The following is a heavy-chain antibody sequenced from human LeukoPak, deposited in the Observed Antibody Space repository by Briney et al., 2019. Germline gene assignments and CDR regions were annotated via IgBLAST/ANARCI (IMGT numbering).Heavy chain of an antibody. CDR2: IYYSGST. CDR1: GASISSYY. CDR3: ARHRYYYDSSGYYYQP. D-gene: IGHD3-22*01. V-gene: IGHV4-59*01. J-gene: IGHJ5*02. Sequence: PSETLSLTCTVSGASISSYYWSWIREPPGKGLEWIGYIYYSGSTNYNPSLKSRVTISVDTSKNQFSLRLSSVTAADTAVYYCARHRYYYDSSGYYYQPWGQGTLVTVSS.